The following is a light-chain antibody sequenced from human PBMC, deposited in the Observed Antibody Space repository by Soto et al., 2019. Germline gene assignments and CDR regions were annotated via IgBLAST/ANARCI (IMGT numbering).Light chain of an antibody. CDR2: QVS. CDR3: MQGTHWPYT. Sequence: DVVMTQSPLSLPVTLGQPASISCRSSQSLVYSDGNTYLSWFQQRPGQSPRRLIYQVSNWDSGGPARFSGSGSGSDFTLKISRVEAEDMGVYYCMQGTHWPYTFGQGTKLEIK. CDR1: QSLVYSDGNTY. J-gene: IGKJ2*01. V-gene: IGKV2D-30*01.